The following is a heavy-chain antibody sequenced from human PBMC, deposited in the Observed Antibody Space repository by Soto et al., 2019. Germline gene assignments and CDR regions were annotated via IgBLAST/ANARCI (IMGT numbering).Heavy chain of an antibody. Sequence: EVQLLESGGGLVQPGGSLRLSCAASGFTFSSYAMSWARQAPGKGLEWVSAISGSGGSTYYADSVKGRFTISRDNSKNTLYLQMNSLRAEDTAVYYCAKDLVGIGGASEDYWGQGTLVTVSS. CDR3: AKDLVGIGGASEDY. CDR1: GFTFSSYA. CDR2: ISGSGGST. D-gene: IGHD1-26*01. V-gene: IGHV3-23*01. J-gene: IGHJ4*02.